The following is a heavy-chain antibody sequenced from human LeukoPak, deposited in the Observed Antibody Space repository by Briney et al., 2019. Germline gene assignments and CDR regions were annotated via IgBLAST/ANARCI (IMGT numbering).Heavy chain of an antibody. CDR3: ARLSRQKSSKGQLVTSWGNSYYYYMDV. V-gene: IGHV4-34*01. J-gene: IGHJ6*03. D-gene: IGHD6-6*01. Sequence: SETLSLTCAVYGGSFSGYYWSWIRQPPGKGLEWIGEINHSGSTNYNPSLKSRVTISVDTSKNQCSLKLSSVPAADTAVYYCARLSRQKSSKGQLVTSWGNSYYYYMDVWGKGTTVTVSS. CDR1: GGSFSGYY. CDR2: INHSGST.